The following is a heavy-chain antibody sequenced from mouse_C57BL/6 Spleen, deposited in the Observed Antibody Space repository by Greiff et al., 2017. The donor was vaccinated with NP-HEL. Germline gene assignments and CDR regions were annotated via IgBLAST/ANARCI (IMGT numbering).Heavy chain of an antibody. Sequence: VKLMESGPELVKPGASVKISCKASGYAFSSSWMNWVKQRPGKGLEWIGRIYPGDGDTNYNGKFKGKATLTADKSSSTAYMQLSSLTSEDSAVYCWARALHWYFDVWGTGTTVTVSS. J-gene: IGHJ1*03. CDR1: GYAFSSSW. CDR2: IYPGDGDT. V-gene: IGHV1-82*01. CDR3: ARALHWYFDV.